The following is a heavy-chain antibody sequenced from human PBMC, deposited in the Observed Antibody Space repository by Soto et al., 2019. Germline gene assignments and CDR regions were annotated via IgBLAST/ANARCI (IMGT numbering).Heavy chain of an antibody. Sequence: SVKVSCKASGGTFSSYAISWVRQAPGQGLEWMGGIIPIFGTANYAQKFQGRVTITADKSTSTAYMELSSLRSEDTAVYYCARDDIEAAGTLSHSDYWGQGTLVTVSS. CDR2: IIPIFGTA. D-gene: IGHD6-13*01. J-gene: IGHJ4*02. CDR3: ARDDIEAAGTLSHSDY. CDR1: GGTFSSYA. V-gene: IGHV1-69*06.